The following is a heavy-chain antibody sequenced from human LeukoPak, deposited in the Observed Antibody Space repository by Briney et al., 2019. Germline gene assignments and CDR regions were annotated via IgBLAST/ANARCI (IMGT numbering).Heavy chain of an antibody. CDR2: MYYSGST. Sequence: PSETLSLTCTVSGGSISSSDYYWGWIRQPPGKGLEWIGSMYYSGSTYYNPSLKSRVTISVDTSKNQFSLKLNSVTAADTAVYYCARESQEQQSVLSVWFDPWGQGTLVTVSS. D-gene: IGHD6-13*01. J-gene: IGHJ5*02. V-gene: IGHV4-39*07. CDR3: ARESQEQQSVLSVWFDP. CDR1: GGSISSSDYY.